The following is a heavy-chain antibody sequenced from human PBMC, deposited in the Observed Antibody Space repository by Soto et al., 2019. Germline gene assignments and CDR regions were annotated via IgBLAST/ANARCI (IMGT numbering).Heavy chain of an antibody. CDR3: ARDGGAVWGTYRQRAPRFDY. V-gene: IGHV4-4*02. CDR2: IYHSGST. Sequence: QVRLQESGPGLVKPSGTLSLTCTVSGDSISNDNWWSWVRQPPGKGLEWIGEIYHSGSTNSNPSPKRRVTISRAKSKNHFPRKLRSVTAADTAVYYCARDGGAVWGTYRQRAPRFDYWGQGTLVTVSS. CDR1: GDSISNDNW. J-gene: IGHJ4*02. D-gene: IGHD3-16*02.